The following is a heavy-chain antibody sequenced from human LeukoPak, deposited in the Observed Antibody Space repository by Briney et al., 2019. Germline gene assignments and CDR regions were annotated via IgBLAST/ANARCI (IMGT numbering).Heavy chain of an antibody. CDR2: LSPDGGTI. V-gene: IGHV3-74*01. J-gene: IGHJ4*02. CDR1: GFTFSSYW. CDR3: ATAGQWRFDS. Sequence: GGSLRLSCVVSGFTFSSYWMHWVRQAPGKGLVWVSRLSPDGGTIDYSDSVGGRFTISRDNAKDTLYLQMNSLRVDDTAVYYCATAGQWRFDSWGLGTLVTVSS. D-gene: IGHD6-19*01.